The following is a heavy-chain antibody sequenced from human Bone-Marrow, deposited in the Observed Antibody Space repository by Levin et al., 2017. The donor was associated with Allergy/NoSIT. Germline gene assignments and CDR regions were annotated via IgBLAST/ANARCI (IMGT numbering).Heavy chain of an antibody. CDR3: AKFSPRSPQLLYGVWDY. CDR1: GDSLNNYY. V-gene: IGHV4-59*12. Sequence: PGGSLRLSCTVSGDSLNNYYWSWVRQSPGKGLEWIGYVHYTESPNYNPSLKSRVTISIDKSKNHLSLRLNSVTAADTAVYFCAKFSPRSPQLLYGVWDYWGQGILVIVSS. J-gene: IGHJ4*02. CDR2: VHYTESP. D-gene: IGHD3-10*02.